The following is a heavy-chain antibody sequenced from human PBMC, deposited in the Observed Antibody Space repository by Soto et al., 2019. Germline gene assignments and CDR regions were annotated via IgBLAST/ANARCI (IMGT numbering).Heavy chain of an antibody. CDR1: GDSITSSSHY. CDR3: ARSSIAPRVCMYPFDS. Sequence: QLQLQESGPGLVKPSETLSLTCTVSGDSITSSSHYWGWIRQPPGKGLECIANISYDGNTYYNPSLKRGVAISLDTSKNQFSLRLNSVTASDTAVYYCARSSIAPRVCMYPFDSWGQGTLVTVSS. V-gene: IGHV4-39*01. CDR2: ISYDGNT. J-gene: IGHJ4*02. D-gene: IGHD6-6*01.